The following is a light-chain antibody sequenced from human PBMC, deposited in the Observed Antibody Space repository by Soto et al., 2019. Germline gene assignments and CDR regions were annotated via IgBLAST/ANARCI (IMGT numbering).Light chain of an antibody. Sequence: EIVMTQSPPTLYVSPGERATLSCSASQSISRNLACYQQKPGQAPSLLIYTASTRATGIPAMFSGSGSVTAFTLTIRRPQSKDFAFYQYEEYNNSLTFGQGTKVDIK. CDR3: EEYNNSLT. J-gene: IGKJ1*01. V-gene: IGKV3-15*01. CDR2: TAS. CDR1: QSISRN.